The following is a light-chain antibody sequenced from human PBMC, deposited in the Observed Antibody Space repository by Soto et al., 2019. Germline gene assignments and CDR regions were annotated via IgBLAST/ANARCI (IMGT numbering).Light chain of an antibody. Sequence: QSALTQPASVSGSPGQSITISCSGTSSDIGGYKYISWYQQHPGKVPKLLIYEVSSRPSGVSNRFSGSKSGNTASLSISGLQAEDEADYYCSSYTSTSHVVFGEGTKLTVL. V-gene: IGLV2-14*01. CDR1: SSDIGGYKY. CDR2: EVS. J-gene: IGLJ2*01. CDR3: SSYTSTSHVV.